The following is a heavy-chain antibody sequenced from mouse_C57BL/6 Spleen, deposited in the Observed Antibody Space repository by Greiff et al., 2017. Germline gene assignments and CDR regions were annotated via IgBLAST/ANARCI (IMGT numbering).Heavy chain of an antibody. V-gene: IGHV1-76*01. J-gene: IGHJ3*01. CDR3: AREGYGSSYPAWFAY. CDR1: GYTFTDYY. Sequence: QVHVKQSGAELVRPGASVKLSCKASGYTFTDYYINWVKQRPGQGLEWIARIYPGSGNTYYNEKFKGKATLTAEKSSSTAYMQLSSLTSEDSAVYFCAREGYGSSYPAWFAYWGQGTLVTVSA. CDR2: IYPGSGNT. D-gene: IGHD1-1*01.